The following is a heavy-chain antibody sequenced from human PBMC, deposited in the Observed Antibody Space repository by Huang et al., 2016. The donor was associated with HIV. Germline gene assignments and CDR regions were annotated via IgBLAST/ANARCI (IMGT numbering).Heavy chain of an antibody. V-gene: IGHV3-48*01. CDR1: GFTFNGYS. D-gene: IGHD6-6*01. Sequence: EVHLVESGGGVVEPGGSLRLSCAASGFTFNGYSINWVRRTPERGLEWLAYISAAGDSFYYADSVKGRFTISRDNAKKSLYLQMNSLRGEDTAVYYCATLGLMAPRPYWGQGTLVIVSS. CDR2: ISAAGDSF. J-gene: IGHJ4*02. CDR3: ATLGLMAPRPY.